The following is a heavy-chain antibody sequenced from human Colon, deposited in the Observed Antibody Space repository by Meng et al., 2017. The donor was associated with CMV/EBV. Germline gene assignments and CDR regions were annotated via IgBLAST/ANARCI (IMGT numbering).Heavy chain of an antibody. CDR1: GFTFTNYF. CDR3: ARESTMVTDY. CDR2: INPNGIAA. J-gene: IGHJ4*02. V-gene: IGHV1-46*01. Sequence: VSCKASGFTFTNYFMHWVRQAPGQGLEYMGHINPNGIAASYAQRFRGRFTMTRDTSTSTVCMELSGLRSEDTAVYYCARESTMVTDYWGQGTLVTVSS. D-gene: IGHD4/OR15-4a*01.